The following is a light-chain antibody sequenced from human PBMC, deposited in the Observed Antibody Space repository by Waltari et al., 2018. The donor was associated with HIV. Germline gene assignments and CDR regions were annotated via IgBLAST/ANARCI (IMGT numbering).Light chain of an antibody. CDR2: YKSDSDK. Sequence: QAVLTQPASLSASPGASASLTCTLRSGINVGTYRIYWYQQKPGSPPQYLLGYKSDSDKQQGAGVPRRFSGSKDAAANAGILLISGLQSEDEADYYCMIWHSSAWVFGGGTKLTVL. V-gene: IGLV5-45*01. J-gene: IGLJ3*02. CDR1: SGINVGTYR. CDR3: MIWHSSAWV.